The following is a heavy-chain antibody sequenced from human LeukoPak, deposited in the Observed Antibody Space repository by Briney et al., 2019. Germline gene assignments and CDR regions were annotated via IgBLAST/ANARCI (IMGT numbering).Heavy chain of an antibody. D-gene: IGHD3-22*01. V-gene: IGHV3-20*04. Sequence: GGSLRLSCAASGFTLDDYGMSWVRQAPGKGVEWVSGINWNGGSTGYADSVKGRFTISRDNAKNSLYLQMNRRRAEDTALYYCARAEGNYYYSSTGEYWGQGTLVTVSS. CDR2: INWNGGST. CDR1: GFTLDDYG. CDR3: ARAEGNYYYSSTGEY. J-gene: IGHJ4*02.